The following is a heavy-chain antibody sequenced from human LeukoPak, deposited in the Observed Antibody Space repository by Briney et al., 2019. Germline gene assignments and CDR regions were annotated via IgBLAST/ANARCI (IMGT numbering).Heavy chain of an antibody. J-gene: IGHJ6*02. CDR3: ERHLGPGGYYYYGMDV. D-gene: IGHD3-10*01. CDR1: GFPFSTFA. CDR2: ISGSGGST. V-gene: IGHV3-23*01. Sequence: QPAGTLKLSCAASGFPFSTFARSWVRQAPGKGLEWVSAISGSGGSTYYPASVKGRFTISRANAKNSLYLQMNRLRAEETAVDYCERHLGPGGYYYYGMDVWGQGTTVTVSS.